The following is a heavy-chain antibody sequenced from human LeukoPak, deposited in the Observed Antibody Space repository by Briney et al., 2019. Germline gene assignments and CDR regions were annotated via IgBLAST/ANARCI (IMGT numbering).Heavy chain of an antibody. D-gene: IGHD3-3*01. CDR2: ISGSGGST. V-gene: IGHV3-23*01. CDR3: AKSALGYDFWSGYSIPPFDY. CDR1: GFTFDDYA. J-gene: IGHJ4*02. Sequence: GRSLRLSCAASGFTFDDYAMHWVRQAPGKGLEWVSAISGSGGSTYYADSVKGRFTISRDNSKNTLYLQMNSLRAEDTAVYYCAKSALGYDFWSGYSIPPFDYWGQGTLVTVSS.